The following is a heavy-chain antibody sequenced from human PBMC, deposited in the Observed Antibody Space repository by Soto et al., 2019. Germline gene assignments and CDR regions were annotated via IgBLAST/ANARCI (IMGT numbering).Heavy chain of an antibody. CDR2: ISAYNGNA. CDR1: GYTFTSYG. Sequence: ASVNVSCKASGYTFTSYGISWARQAPGQGLEWMGWISAYNGNANYAQKLQGRVTMTTDTSTSTAYMELRSLRSDDTAVYYCARGILVGATPVFDYWGQGTLVTVSS. J-gene: IGHJ4*02. CDR3: ARGILVGATPVFDY. D-gene: IGHD1-26*01. V-gene: IGHV1-18*01.